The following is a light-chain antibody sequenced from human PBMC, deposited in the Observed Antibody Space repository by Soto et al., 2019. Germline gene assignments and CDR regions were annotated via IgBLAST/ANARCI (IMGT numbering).Light chain of an antibody. CDR2: AAS. Sequence: DIQMTQSPSSLSASVGDRVTITCRASQGISNSLAWYQQKPGKVPKLLIYAASTLQSGVPSRFSGSGSGTDFTLTISSLRPEDVATYYCQKYNSAPPFTFGPGTKVDIK. CDR3: QKYNSAPPFT. V-gene: IGKV1-27*01. J-gene: IGKJ3*01. CDR1: QGISNS.